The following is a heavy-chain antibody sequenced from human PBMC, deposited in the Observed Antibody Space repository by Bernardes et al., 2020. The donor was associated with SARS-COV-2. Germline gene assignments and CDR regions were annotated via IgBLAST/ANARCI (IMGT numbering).Heavy chain of an antibody. D-gene: IGHD2-2*01. CDR3: ARHVGYCSSTSCYSEHNFDY. Sequence: ETLSLTCTVSGGSISSYYWSWIRQPPGKGLEWIGYIYYSGSTNYNPSLKSRVTISVDTSKNQFSLKLSSVTAADTAVYYCARHVGYCSSTSCYSEHNFDYWGQGTLVTVSS. V-gene: IGHV4-59*08. J-gene: IGHJ4*02. CDR1: GGSISSYY. CDR2: IYYSGST.